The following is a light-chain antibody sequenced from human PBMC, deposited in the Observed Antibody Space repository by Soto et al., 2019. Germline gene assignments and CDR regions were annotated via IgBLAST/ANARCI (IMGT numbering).Light chain of an antibody. J-gene: IGLJ1*01. CDR1: SSNFGAGKD. Sequence: QSVLTQPPSVSGAPGQRGTISCTGSSSNFGAGKDVQWYQQLPGTAPKLLIFGNHNRPSGVPDRFSGSKSGTSASLAIGGLHAEYEADYYCQSYDSSLRGYVFGTGTKVTVL. CDR3: QSYDSSLRGYV. V-gene: IGLV1-40*01. CDR2: GNH.